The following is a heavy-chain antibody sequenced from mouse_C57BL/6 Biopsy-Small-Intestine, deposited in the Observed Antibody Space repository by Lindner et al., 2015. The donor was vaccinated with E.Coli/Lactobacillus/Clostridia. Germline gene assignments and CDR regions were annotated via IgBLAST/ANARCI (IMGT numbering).Heavy chain of an antibody. J-gene: IGHJ1*03. V-gene: IGHV5-4*01. Sequence: LQESGGGLVKPGGSLKLSCAASGFTFSSYAMSWVRQTPEKRLEWVATISDGGSYTYYPDNVKGRFTISRDNAKNNLYLQMSHLKSEDTAMYYCARDGTGSSYWYFDVWGTGTTVTVSS. D-gene: IGHD1-1*01. CDR1: GFTFSSYA. CDR3: ARDGTGSSYWYFDV. CDR2: ISDGGSYT.